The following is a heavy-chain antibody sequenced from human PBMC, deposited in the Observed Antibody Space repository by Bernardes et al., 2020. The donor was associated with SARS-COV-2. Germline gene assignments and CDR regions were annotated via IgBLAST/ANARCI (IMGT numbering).Heavy chain of an antibody. CDR2: IYSGGST. Sequence: GGSLRLSCEASGFTFSSYAMSWVRQAPGKGLEWVSVIYSGGSTYYADSVKGRFTISRDNSKSTVYLQMNNLRAEDTAVYYCARGWGAFDYWGQGTLVTVSS. D-gene: IGHD7-27*01. V-gene: IGHV3-53*01. CDR1: GFTFSSYA. J-gene: IGHJ4*02. CDR3: ARGWGAFDY.